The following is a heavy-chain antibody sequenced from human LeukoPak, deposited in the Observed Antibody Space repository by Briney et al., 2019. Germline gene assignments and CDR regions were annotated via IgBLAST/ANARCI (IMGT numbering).Heavy chain of an antibody. CDR1: GGSISSYY. CDR2: IYYSGST. J-gene: IGHJ4*02. Sequence: SETLSLTCTVSGGSISSYYWSWIRQPPGKGLEWIGYIYYSGSTNYNPSLKSRVTISVDTSKNQFSLKLSSVTAADTAVYYCAKDREIQLWFQYWGQGTLVTVSS. D-gene: IGHD5-18*01. V-gene: IGHV4-59*01. CDR3: AKDREIQLWFQY.